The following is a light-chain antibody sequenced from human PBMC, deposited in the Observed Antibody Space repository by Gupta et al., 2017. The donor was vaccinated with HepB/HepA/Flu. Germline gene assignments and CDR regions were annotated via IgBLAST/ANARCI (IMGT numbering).Light chain of an antibody. CDR3: QQEDNTPWT. CDR2: WAS. CDR1: QSFRYSSNNKNH. J-gene: IGKJ1*01. V-gene: IGKV4-1*01. Sequence: DIVMTQPPESLAVSLGERATITFKPSQSFRYSSNNKNHLARSQQKPGRPPKLLLYWASTPGSGLPDRISGSGSCTDFTLTISSLQTAAEAVYHSQQEDNTPWTFGQGTKVE.